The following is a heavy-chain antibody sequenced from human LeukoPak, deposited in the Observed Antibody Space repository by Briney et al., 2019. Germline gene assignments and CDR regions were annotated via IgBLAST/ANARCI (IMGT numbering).Heavy chain of an antibody. CDR2: ISYDGSNK. CDR3: ARDSGKRWPKGGFDP. D-gene: IGHD5-24*01. V-gene: IGHV3-30-3*01. CDR1: GFTFSSYA. Sequence: PGRSLRLSCAASGFTFSSYAMHWVRQAPGKGLEWVAVISYDGSNKYYADSVRGRFTISRDNSKNTLYLQMNSLRAEDTAVYYCARDSGKRWPKGGFDPWGQGTLVTVSS. J-gene: IGHJ5*02.